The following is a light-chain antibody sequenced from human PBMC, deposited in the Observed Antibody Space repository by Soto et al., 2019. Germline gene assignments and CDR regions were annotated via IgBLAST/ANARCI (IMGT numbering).Light chain of an antibody. V-gene: IGKV1-39*01. CDR3: QQSYSTPWT. CDR1: QSISSY. CDR2: AAS. J-gene: IGKJ1*01. Sequence: IQMTQSPSSLSASVGDRVTITCRASQSISSYLNWYQQKPAKAPKLLIYAASSLQSGVPSRFSGSGSGTDFTLTISSLQPEDFATYYCQQSYSTPWTFGQGTKVDTK.